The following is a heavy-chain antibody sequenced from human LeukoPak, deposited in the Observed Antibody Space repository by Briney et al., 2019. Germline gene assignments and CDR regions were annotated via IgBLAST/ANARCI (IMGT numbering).Heavy chain of an antibody. V-gene: IGHV3-23*01. CDR3: AKGYGGDCSSTSCPSDY. Sequence: PGGSLRLSCAASGFTFSSYAVSWVRQAPGKGLEWVSAISGSGGSTYYADSVKGRFTISRDNSKNTLYLQMNSLRAEDTAVYYCAKGYGGDCSSTSCPSDYWGQGTLVTVSS. CDR1: GFTFSSYA. CDR2: ISGSGGST. J-gene: IGHJ4*02. D-gene: IGHD2-2*01.